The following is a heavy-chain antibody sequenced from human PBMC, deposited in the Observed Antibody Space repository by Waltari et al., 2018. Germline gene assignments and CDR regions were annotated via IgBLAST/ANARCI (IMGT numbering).Heavy chain of an antibody. V-gene: IGHV1-2*06. CDR3: ARAEYSSSWYKVSFDY. J-gene: IGHJ4*02. CDR1: GYTFTGYY. D-gene: IGHD6-13*01. CDR2: INPNSGGT. Sequence: QVQLVQSGAEVKKPGASVKVSCKASGYTFTGYYMHWVRQAPGQGLEWMGRINPNSGGTNYAQKFQGRVTMTRDTSISTAYMELSRLRSDDTAVYYCARAEYSSSWYKVSFDYWGQGTLVTVSS.